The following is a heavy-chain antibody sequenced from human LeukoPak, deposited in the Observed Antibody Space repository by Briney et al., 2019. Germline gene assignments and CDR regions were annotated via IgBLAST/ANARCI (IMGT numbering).Heavy chain of an antibody. J-gene: IGHJ4*02. V-gene: IGHV3-48*04. CDR1: GFSFSTYG. CDR2: ISSSGSTI. CDR3: ARVRSSWYGGPFDY. Sequence: PGGSLRLSCAASGFSFSTYGMHWVRQASGKELEWVSYISSSGSTIYYADSVKGRFTISRDNAKNSLYLQMNSLRAEDTAVYYCARVRSSWYGGPFDYWGQGTLVTVSS. D-gene: IGHD6-13*01.